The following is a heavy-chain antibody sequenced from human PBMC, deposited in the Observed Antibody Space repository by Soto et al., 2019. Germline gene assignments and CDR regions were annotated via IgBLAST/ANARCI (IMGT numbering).Heavy chain of an antibody. Sequence: EVQLLESGGGLVQPGGSLRLSCAASGFTFSSYAMTWVRQAPGKGLEWVSALSGNSGTTYSADSVKGRFTISRDNSRNTLYLQMSSLRAEDTALYYCAKGSKFTIFSANDFWGQGTLVTASS. V-gene: IGHV3-23*01. CDR1: GFTFSSYA. CDR2: LSGNSGTT. CDR3: AKGSKFTIFSANDF. J-gene: IGHJ4*02. D-gene: IGHD3-3*01.